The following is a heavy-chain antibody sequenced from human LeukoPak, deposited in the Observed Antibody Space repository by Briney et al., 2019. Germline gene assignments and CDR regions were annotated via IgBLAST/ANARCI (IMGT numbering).Heavy chain of an antibody. CDR2: IYYTEST. D-gene: IGHD1-26*01. Sequence: EWIAFIYYTESTRFNPSLKSRVTISVDTSTNQVSLKLTSVTAADTAVYYCARYLYSGTSSFDHWGQGTLVTVSS. J-gene: IGHJ4*02. V-gene: IGHV4-59*08. CDR3: ARYLYSGTSSFDH.